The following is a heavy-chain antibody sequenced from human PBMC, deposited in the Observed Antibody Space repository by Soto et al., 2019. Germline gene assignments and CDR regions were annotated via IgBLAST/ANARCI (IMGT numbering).Heavy chain of an antibody. J-gene: IGHJ4*02. V-gene: IGHV4-39*01. CDR3: ASGRVRWILGTGGVDY. D-gene: IGHD3-3*01. Sequence: SETLSLPCAVSGCSISSSSYYWGWIRQPPGKGLEWIGSIYYSGSTYYNPSLKSRVTISVNTSKNQFSLKLSSVTAADTAVYYCASGRVRWILGTGGVDYWGQGTLVTVSS. CDR2: IYYSGST. CDR1: GCSISSSSYY.